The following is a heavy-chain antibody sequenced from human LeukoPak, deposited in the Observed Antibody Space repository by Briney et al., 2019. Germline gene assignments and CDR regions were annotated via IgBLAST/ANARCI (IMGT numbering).Heavy chain of an antibody. CDR3: ARGRRVRGPRGGFDY. CDR1: GYTFTSYD. Sequence: ASVKVSCKASGYTFTSYDINWVRQATGQGLKWMGWMNPNSGNTGYAQKFQGRVTTTRNTSISTAYMELSSLRSEDTAVYYCARGRRVRGPRGGFDYWGQGTLVTVSS. CDR2: MNPNSGNT. J-gene: IGHJ4*02. D-gene: IGHD3-10*01. V-gene: IGHV1-8*01.